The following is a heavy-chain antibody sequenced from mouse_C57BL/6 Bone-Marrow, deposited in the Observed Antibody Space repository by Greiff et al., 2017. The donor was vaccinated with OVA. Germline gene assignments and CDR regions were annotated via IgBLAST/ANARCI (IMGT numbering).Heavy chain of an antibody. D-gene: IGHD2-3*01. Sequence: QVQLQQPGAELVKPGASVKLSCKASGYTFTSYWMHWVKQRPGRGLEWIGRIDPDSGGTKYHEKFKSKATLTVDKPSSTAYMQLSSLTSEDSAVYCCARLDGYLPFYAMDYWGQGTSVTVSS. V-gene: IGHV1-72*01. J-gene: IGHJ4*01. CDR3: ARLDGYLPFYAMDY. CDR1: GYTFTSYW. CDR2: IDPDSGGT.